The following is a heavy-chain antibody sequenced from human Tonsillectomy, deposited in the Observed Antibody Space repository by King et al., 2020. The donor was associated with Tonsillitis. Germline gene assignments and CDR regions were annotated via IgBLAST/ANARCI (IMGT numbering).Heavy chain of an antibody. V-gene: IGHV3-7*03. D-gene: IGHD3/OR15-3a*01. CDR3: ARYHGEYVGLGAWFFAL. J-gene: IGHJ2*01. Sequence: VQLVESGGGLVQPGGSLRLPCAASGFTFRSNWMSWVRQAPGKGLEGVANIKQDGSEKYYVDSVKGRFTISRDNAKKTLYLQVNSQRAEDTALYYCARYHGEYVGLGAWFFALWGPGPPLTVSS. CDR1: GFTFRSNW. CDR2: IKQDGSEK.